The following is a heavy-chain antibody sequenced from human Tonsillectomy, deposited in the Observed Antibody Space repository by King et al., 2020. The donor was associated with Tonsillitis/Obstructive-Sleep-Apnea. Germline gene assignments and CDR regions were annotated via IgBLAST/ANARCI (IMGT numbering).Heavy chain of an antibody. J-gene: IGHJ4*02. D-gene: IGHD5-12*01. Sequence: VQLVESGGGVVQPGRSLRLSCAASGFTFSSYAMHWVRQAPGKGLEWVAVISYDGSNKYYADSVKGRFTISRDNSKNTLYLQMNSLRAEDTAVYYCARGGGGLRLDYWGQGTLVTVSS. CDR3: ARGGGGLRLDY. CDR1: GFTFSSYA. CDR2: ISYDGSNK. V-gene: IGHV3-30*04.